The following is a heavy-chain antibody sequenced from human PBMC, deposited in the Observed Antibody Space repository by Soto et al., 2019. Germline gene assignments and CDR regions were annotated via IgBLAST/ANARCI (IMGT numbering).Heavy chain of an antibody. CDR1: GFTFSSYG. D-gene: IGHD3-9*01. J-gene: IGHJ6*02. V-gene: IGHV3-33*01. CDR3: ARDSLHSYNKNNYDILTGYYNYGMDV. Sequence: PGGSLRLSCAASGFTFSSYGMHWVRQAPGKGLKGVAVIWYDGSNKNYADSVKGRFTISRDNSKNTLYLQMNSLRAEDTAVYYCARDSLHSYNKNNYDILTGYYNYGMDVWGQGTTVTVSS. CDR2: IWYDGSNK.